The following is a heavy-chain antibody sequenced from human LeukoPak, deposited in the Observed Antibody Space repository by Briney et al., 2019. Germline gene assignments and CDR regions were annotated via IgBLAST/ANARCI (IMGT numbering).Heavy chain of an antibody. Sequence: SETLSLTRTVSGGSISSYYWSWIRQPAGTGLEWIGRIYTSGSTNYNPSLKSRVTMSVDTSKNQFSLKLSSVTAADTAVYYCARDIVHTYYYDSSGYSSDYWGQGTLVTVSS. CDR1: GGSISSYY. CDR3: ARDIVHTYYYDSSGYSSDY. D-gene: IGHD3-22*01. J-gene: IGHJ4*02. V-gene: IGHV4-4*07. CDR2: IYTSGST.